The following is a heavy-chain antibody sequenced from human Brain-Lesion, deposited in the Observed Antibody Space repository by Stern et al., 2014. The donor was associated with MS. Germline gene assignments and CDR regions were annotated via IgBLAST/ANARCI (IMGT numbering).Heavy chain of an antibody. CDR3: AGEEDIRYCSGGSCTGNWFDP. D-gene: IGHD2-15*01. CDR1: GGSVSSTSYA. J-gene: IGHJ5*02. CDR2: IFYSGNT. V-gene: IGHV4-39*01. Sequence: VQLVESGPGLVKPSETLSLTCTVAGGSVSSTSYAWAWIRQPPGKGLEWIGTIFYSGNTYYRPSLKSRLTISLDTSTNQFSLQLRSVTAADTAVYYCAGEEDIRYCSGGSCTGNWFDPWGQGTLVTVSS.